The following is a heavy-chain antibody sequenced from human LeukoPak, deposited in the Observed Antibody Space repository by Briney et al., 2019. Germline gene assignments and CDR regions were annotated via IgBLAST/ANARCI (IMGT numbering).Heavy chain of an antibody. Sequence: PSETLSLTCAVYGGSFSGYYWSWIRQPPGKGLEWIGEINHSGSTNYNPSLKSRVTISVDTSKKQFSLKLSSVTAADTAVYYCVGGASYTVTTYYFDYWGQGTLVTVSS. CDR2: INHSGST. CDR3: VGGASYTVTTYYFDY. D-gene: IGHD4-17*01. CDR1: GGSFSGYY. J-gene: IGHJ4*02. V-gene: IGHV4-34*01.